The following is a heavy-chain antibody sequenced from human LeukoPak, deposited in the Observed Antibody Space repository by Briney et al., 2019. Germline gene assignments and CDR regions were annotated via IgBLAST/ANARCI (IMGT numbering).Heavy chain of an antibody. CDR2: MNPNSGNT. J-gene: IGHJ5*02. V-gene: IGHV1-8*01. D-gene: IGHD6-13*01. Sequence: VASVTVSFTSSGYTFTIYDINWVRQATGQGLEWMGWMNPNSGNTGYAQKFQGRVTMTRNTSISTAYMELSSLRSEDTAVYYCARDTMSSSSSWYGENWFDPWGLGTLVTVSS. CDR1: GYTFTIYD. CDR3: ARDTMSSSSSWYGENWFDP.